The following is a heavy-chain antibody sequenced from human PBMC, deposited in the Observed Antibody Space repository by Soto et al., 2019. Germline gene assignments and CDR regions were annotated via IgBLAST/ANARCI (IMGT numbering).Heavy chain of an antibody. J-gene: IGHJ4*02. D-gene: IGHD3-16*01. V-gene: IGHV3-30*18. CDR3: AKVLLYDYVWGSLGY. CDR1: GFTFSSYG. CDR2: ISYDGSNK. Sequence: QVQLVESGGGVVQPGRSLRLSCAASGFTFSSYGRHWVRQAPGKGLEWVAVISYDGSNKYYADSVKGRFTISRDNSKNTLYLQMNSLRAEDTAVYYCAKVLLYDYVWGSLGYWGQGTLVTVSS.